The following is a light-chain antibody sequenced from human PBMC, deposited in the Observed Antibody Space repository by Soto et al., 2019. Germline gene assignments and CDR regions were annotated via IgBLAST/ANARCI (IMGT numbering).Light chain of an antibody. J-gene: IGKJ5*01. Sequence: DIQLTHPPTTMSDSVVYMLPITCRASQTISSWLAWYQQKPGKAPKVLIYDASSLGSGVPSRFSGSGSGTEFTLTISSLQPDDFATYFCQQYQTYSTFGQGTRLEIK. CDR2: DAS. V-gene: IGKV1-5*01. CDR1: QTISSW. CDR3: QQYQTYST.